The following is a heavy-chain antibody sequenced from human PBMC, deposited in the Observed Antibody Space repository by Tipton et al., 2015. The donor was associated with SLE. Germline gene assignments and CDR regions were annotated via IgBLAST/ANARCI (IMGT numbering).Heavy chain of an antibody. V-gene: IGHV4-59*04. CDR3: VSGVGNTGRFHY. Sequence: TLSLTCTVYGGSLSGYWWSWIRQSPVKGLEWIGIVYRTAYYNPSLKSRVTVSVETSKNEVSLKLNSVTASDTAVYYCVSGVGNTGRFHYWGQGALVTVSS. D-gene: IGHD1-14*01. CDR2: VYRTA. CDR1: GGSLSGYW. J-gene: IGHJ4*02.